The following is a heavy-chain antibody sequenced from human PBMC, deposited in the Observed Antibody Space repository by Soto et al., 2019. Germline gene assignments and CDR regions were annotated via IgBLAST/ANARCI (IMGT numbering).Heavy chain of an antibody. CDR3: ARGEYCSGGSCLNYYYYYMDV. D-gene: IGHD2-15*01. V-gene: IGHV4-34*01. J-gene: IGHJ6*03. CDR1: GGSFSGYY. CDR2: INHSGST. Sequence: SETLSLTCAVYGGSFSGYYWSWIRQPPGKGLEWIGEINHSGSTNYNPSLKSRVTISVNTSKNQFSLKLSSVTAADTAVYYCARGEYCSGGSCLNYYYYYMDVRGKGTTVTVSS.